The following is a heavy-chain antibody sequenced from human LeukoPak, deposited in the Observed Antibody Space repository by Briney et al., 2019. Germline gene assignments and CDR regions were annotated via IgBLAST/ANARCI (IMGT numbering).Heavy chain of an antibody. CDR2: IKQDGSEK. D-gene: IGHD3-22*01. V-gene: IGHV3-7*01. CDR3: ARASDYYDSSGYYYFDY. J-gene: IGHJ4*02. Sequence: GGSLRLSCAASGFTFSSYWMSWVRQAPGKGLEWVANIKQDGSEKYYVDSVKGRFTISRDNAKNSLYLQMNSLRAEDTAVYYCARASDYYDSSGYYYFDYWGQGTLVTVSP. CDR1: GFTFSSYW.